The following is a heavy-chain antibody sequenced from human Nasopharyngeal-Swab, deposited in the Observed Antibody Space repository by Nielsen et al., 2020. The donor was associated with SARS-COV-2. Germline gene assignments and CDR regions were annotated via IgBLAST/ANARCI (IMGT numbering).Heavy chain of an antibody. D-gene: IGHD3-22*01. V-gene: IGHV1-3*01. Sequence: VKVSCKASGYTFTSYAMHWVRQAPGQRLEWMGWINAGNGNTKYSQKFQGRVTITRDTSATTAYMELSSLRSEDTAVYYCAFVSYDSSGYYYSYWGQGTLVTVSS. CDR1: GYTFTSYA. CDR2: INAGNGNT. J-gene: IGHJ4*02. CDR3: AFVSYDSSGYYYSY.